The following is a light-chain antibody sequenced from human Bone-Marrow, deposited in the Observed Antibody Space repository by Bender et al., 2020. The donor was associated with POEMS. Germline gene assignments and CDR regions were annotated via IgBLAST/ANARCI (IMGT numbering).Light chain of an antibody. J-gene: IGLJ3*02. CDR2: VNSDGSH. CDR1: SGHSSYA. Sequence: QLVLTQSPSASASLGASVKLTCTLSSGHSSYAIAWLQQQPEKGPRYLMKVNSDGSHSKGDGIPDRFSGSSSGAERYLTISSLQSEEEADYYCQTWGAGIRVFGGGTKVTVL. CDR3: QTWGAGIRV. V-gene: IGLV4-69*01.